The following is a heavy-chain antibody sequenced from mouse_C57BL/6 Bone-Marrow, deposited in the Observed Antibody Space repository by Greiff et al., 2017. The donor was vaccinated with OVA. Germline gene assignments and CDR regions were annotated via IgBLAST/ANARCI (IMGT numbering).Heavy chain of an antibody. CDR3: AREVDSDGSREGYFDV. CDR1: GYTFTNYW. V-gene: IGHV1-63*01. J-gene: IGHJ1*03. Sequence: VQLQQPGAELVRPGTSVKMSCKASGYTFTNYWIGWVKQRPGHGLEWIGDIYPGGGCTNYNEKFKGKATLTADKSSSTAYMKFRRLTSEAADIYSCAREVDSDGSREGYFDVWGTGTTVTVSS. D-gene: IGHD1-1*01. CDR2: IYPGGGCT.